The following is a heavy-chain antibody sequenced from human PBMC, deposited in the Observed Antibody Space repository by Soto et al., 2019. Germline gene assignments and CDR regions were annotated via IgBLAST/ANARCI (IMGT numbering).Heavy chain of an antibody. CDR2: ISGNGGST. D-gene: IGHD3-9*01. V-gene: IGHV3-23*01. CDR3: AKDFDRGGWYYLDS. J-gene: IGHJ4*02. Sequence: EVQLLESGGGLVQPGGSLTLSCAASGLIFSDFAMTWVRQAPGKGLEWVSTISGNGGSTYFAAPIKGRFTISRDNSKNLLYLQMLSLRDEDTAKYYCAKDFDRGGWYYLDSWGQGTPVTVSS. CDR1: GLIFSDFA.